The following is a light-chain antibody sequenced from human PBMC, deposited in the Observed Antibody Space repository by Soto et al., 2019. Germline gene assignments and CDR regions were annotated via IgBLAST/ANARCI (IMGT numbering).Light chain of an antibody. CDR1: QSVSSY. Sequence: EIVLTQSPATLSLSPGERATLSCRASQSVSSYLAWYQQKPGQAPRLLIYGASNRATGIPARFSGSGSGTEFTLTISSLEPEDFAVYYCQHRSNWPIFTFRPGTKVDIK. J-gene: IGKJ3*01. CDR3: QHRSNWPIFT. CDR2: GAS. V-gene: IGKV3-11*01.